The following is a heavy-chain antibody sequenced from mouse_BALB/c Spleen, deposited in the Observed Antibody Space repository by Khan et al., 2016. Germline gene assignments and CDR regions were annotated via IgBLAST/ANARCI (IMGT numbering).Heavy chain of an antibody. J-gene: IGHJ3*01. Sequence: QVQLQQSGAELMKPGASVKISCKATGYTFSRYWIEWVKERPGHGLEWIGEILPGTGSTNFNEEFKDKATFTAETSSNTTYMQRSSRTSEDSAVYYCVRGAYWGQGTLVTVSA. CDR1: GYTFSRYW. V-gene: IGHV1-9*01. CDR3: VRGAY. CDR2: ILPGTGST.